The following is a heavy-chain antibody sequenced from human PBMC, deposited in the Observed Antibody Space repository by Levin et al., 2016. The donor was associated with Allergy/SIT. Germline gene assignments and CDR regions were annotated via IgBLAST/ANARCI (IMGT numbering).Heavy chain of an antibody. CDR3: ARDQIPYYYGSGTEIYYYGMDV. V-gene: IGHV1-69*01. Sequence: WVRQAPGQGLEWMGGIIPIFGTANYAQKFQGRVTITADESTSTAYMELSSLRSEDTAVYYCARDQIPYYYGSGTEIYYYGMDVWGQGTTVTVSS. D-gene: IGHD3-10*01. J-gene: IGHJ6*02. CDR2: IIPIFGTA.